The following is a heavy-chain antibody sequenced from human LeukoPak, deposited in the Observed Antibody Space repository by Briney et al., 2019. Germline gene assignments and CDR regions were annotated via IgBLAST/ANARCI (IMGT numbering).Heavy chain of an antibody. CDR1: GGTFSSYA. J-gene: IGHJ4*02. D-gene: IGHD3-9*01. CDR2: IIPIFGTA. Sequence: VASVTVSCKASGGTFSSYAISWVRQAPGQGLEWMGGIIPIFGTANYAQKFQGRVTITTDESTSTAYMELSSLRSEDTAVYYCARPREPYDILTGYDYWGQGTLVTVSS. V-gene: IGHV1-69*05. CDR3: ARPREPYDILTGYDY.